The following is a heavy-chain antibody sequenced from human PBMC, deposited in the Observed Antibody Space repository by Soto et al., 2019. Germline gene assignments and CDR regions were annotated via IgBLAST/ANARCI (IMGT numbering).Heavy chain of an antibody. Sequence: QVQLVQSGAEVKRPGASVKVSCKPSGYTFTAYYLHWVRQAPGQGLEWMGWINPNSGGTNYAQKFQGRVTITRVTSISTGYMELRGLRSDDTAMYYCARTYDSSGQASQYFDPWGRGTLVTVSS. V-gene: IGHV1-2*02. CDR3: ARTYDSSGQASQYFDP. CDR2: INPNSGGT. CDR1: GYTFTAYY. D-gene: IGHD3-22*01. J-gene: IGHJ5*02.